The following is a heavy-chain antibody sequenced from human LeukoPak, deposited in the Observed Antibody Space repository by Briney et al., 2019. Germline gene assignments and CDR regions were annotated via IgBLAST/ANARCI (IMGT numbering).Heavy chain of an antibody. V-gene: IGHV3-30*02. Sequence: PGGSLRLSCAASGFPFSSYGMHWVRQAPGKRLEWVAFIRYDGSNKYYADSVKGRFTISRDNSKNTLYLQMNSLRAEDTAVYYCAKDPNYDYVWGSYRYTPGYWGQGTLVTVSS. D-gene: IGHD3-16*02. J-gene: IGHJ4*02. CDR3: AKDPNYDYVWGSYRYTPGY. CDR1: GFPFSSYG. CDR2: IRYDGSNK.